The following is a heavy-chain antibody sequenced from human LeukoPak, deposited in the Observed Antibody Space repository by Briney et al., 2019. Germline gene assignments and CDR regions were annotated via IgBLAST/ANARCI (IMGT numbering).Heavy chain of an antibody. Sequence: ASVKVSCKASGYTFTGYYMHWVRQAPGQGLEWMGWISAYNGNTNYAQKLQGRVTMTRNTSIITAYMELSSLRSEDTAVYYCARVLRGGDRFDPWGQGTLVTVSS. CDR2: ISAYNGNT. J-gene: IGHJ5*02. CDR1: GYTFTGYY. V-gene: IGHV1-2*02. D-gene: IGHD3-16*01. CDR3: ARVLRGGDRFDP.